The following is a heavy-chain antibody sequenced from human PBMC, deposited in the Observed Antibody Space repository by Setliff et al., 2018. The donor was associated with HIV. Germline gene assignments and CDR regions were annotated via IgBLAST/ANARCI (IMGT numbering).Heavy chain of an antibody. CDR1: GYTSNNYG. Sequence: ASVKVSCKASGYTSNNYGISWVRQAPGQGLEWMGWISYNSGNTHYLQRLQDRGTMTIDTLTATVYMELTSLRSDDTAVYYCASQTGGRRAFEIWGQGTVVTVSS. V-gene: IGHV1-18*01. CDR2: ISYNSGNT. J-gene: IGHJ3*02. CDR3: ASQTGGRRAFEI. D-gene: IGHD3-16*01.